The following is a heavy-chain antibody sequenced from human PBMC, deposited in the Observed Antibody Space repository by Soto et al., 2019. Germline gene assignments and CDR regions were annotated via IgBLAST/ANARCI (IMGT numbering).Heavy chain of an antibody. CDR3: ARRRGTVPYYYYMDV. CDR2: IYYSGST. V-gene: IGHV4-59*01. J-gene: IGHJ6*03. D-gene: IGHD2-15*01. Sequence: PSETLSLTCTVSGGSISSYYWSWIRQPPGKGLEWIGYIYYSGSTNYNPSLKSRVTISVDTSKNQFSLKLSSVTAADTAVYYCARRRGTVPYYYYMDVRGKGTTVTVSS. CDR1: GGSISSYY.